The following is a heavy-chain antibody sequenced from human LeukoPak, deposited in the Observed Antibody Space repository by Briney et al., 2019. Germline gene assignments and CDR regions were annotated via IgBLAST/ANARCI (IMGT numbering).Heavy chain of an antibody. J-gene: IGHJ2*01. D-gene: IGHD6-13*01. V-gene: IGHV4-59*01. CDR3: ARESHIAAAGYWYFDL. CDR1: GGSISSYY. CDR2: IYYSGST. Sequence: SETLSLTCTVSGGSISSYYWSWIRQPPGKGLEWIGYIYYSGSTNYNPSLKSRVTISVDTSKNQFSLKLSSVTAADTAVYYCARESHIAAAGYWYFDLWGRGTLVTVSS.